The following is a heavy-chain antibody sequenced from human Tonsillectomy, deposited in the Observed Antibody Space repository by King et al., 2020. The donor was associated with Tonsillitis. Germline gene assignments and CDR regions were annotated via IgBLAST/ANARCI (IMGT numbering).Heavy chain of an antibody. D-gene: IGHD3-9*01. Sequence: VQLVESGGGLVQPGRSLRLSCTASGFIFSDYGVSWFRQAPGKGLEWVSFIRSNVYGGTTEYAASVKGRFIISRDDSKSIAYLEMNSLKTEDTAVYYCSRDLHPFDWLMGFDIWGQGTLVSVSS. V-gene: IGHV3-49*03. CDR1: GFIFSDYG. J-gene: IGHJ3*02. CDR2: IRSNVYGGTT. CDR3: SRDLHPFDWLMGFDI.